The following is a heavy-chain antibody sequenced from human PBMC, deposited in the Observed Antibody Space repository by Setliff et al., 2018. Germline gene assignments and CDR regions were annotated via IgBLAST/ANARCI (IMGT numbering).Heavy chain of an antibody. CDR3: ARTMYSSSWYGAFDI. V-gene: IGHV4-59*01. CDR1: GGSISSYY. J-gene: IGHJ3*02. D-gene: IGHD6-13*01. Sequence: ETLSLTCTVSGGSISSYYWNWIRQPPGKGLEWIGYIHYSGSPNHHPSLKSRVSTSVDTSQNQISLKLSSVTAADTAVYYCARTMYSSSWYGAFDIWGQGTMVTVSS. CDR2: IHYSGSP.